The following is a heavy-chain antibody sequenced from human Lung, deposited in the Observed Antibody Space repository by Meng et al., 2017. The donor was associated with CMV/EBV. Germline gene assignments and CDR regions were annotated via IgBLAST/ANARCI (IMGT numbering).Heavy chain of an antibody. Sequence: LSLTCAASGFTFSSYAMHWVRQAPGKGLEWVAVISYDGSNKYYADSVKGRFTISRDNSKNTLYLQMNSLRAEDTAVYYCARSPPGSGYGLDGWDQGTLVTGSS. V-gene: IGHV3-30-3*01. CDR2: ISYDGSNK. D-gene: IGHD5-12*01. J-gene: IGHJ4*02. CDR3: ARSPPGSGYGLDG. CDR1: GFTFSSYA.